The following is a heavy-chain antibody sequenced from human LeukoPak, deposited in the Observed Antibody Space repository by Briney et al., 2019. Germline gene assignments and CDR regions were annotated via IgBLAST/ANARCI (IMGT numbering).Heavy chain of an antibody. D-gene: IGHD3-16*01. J-gene: IGHJ4*02. Sequence: SETLSLTCAVYGGSFSGYYWNLIRQPPGKGLEWIGEINHTGSTNCNPSLKSRVTISLDTPKNQFSLKLSSVTAADTAVYYCARGDYGLRHRLDYWGQGTLVTVSS. CDR1: GGSFSGYY. CDR3: ARGDYGLRHRLDY. CDR2: INHTGST. V-gene: IGHV4-34*01.